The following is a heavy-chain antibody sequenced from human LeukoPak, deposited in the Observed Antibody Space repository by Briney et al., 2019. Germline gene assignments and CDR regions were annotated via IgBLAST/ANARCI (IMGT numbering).Heavy chain of an antibody. CDR2: IYPGDSDI. D-gene: IGHD2-8*01. V-gene: IGHV5-51*01. CDR3: ARQGPMYAIDY. CDR1: GYSFTRYW. Sequence: GESLKISCKGSGYSFTRYWIGWVRQMPGKGLQWMGIIYPGDSDIRYSPSLQGQVTISADKSISTAYLQWSSLKASDTAMYYCARQGPMYAIDYWGQGTLVTVSS. J-gene: IGHJ4*02.